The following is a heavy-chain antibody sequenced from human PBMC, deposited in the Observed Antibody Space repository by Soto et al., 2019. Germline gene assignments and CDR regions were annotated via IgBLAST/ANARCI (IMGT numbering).Heavy chain of an antibody. D-gene: IGHD5-12*01. J-gene: IGHJ6*02. CDR2: IFYDGVNK. Sequence: GGSLRLSCVASGFTFSSYGMHWVRQIPGKGLEWVAVIFYDGVNKYYADSVKGRFTISRDNSKNTLYLQINTLRAEDTAVYYCARDDSTGSSGSDYLPRYYEMDVWGQGTTVTVSS. CDR3: ARDDSTGSSGSDYLPRYYEMDV. V-gene: IGHV3-33*01. CDR1: GFTFSSYG.